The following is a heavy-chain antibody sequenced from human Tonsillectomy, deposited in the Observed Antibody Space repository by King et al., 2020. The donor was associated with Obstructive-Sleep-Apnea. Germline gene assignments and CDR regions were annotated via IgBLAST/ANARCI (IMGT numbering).Heavy chain of an antibody. D-gene: IGHD6-13*01. J-gene: IGHJ5*02. Sequence: VQLQQWGAGLLKPSETLSLTCAVYGGSFSGYYWSWIRQPPGKGLEWIGEINHSGSTNYNPSLKSRVTISLDTSKNQFSLKLSSVTAADTAVYYCARESAAAGQNWFDPWGQGTLVTGSS. V-gene: IGHV4-34*01. CDR3: ARESAAAGQNWFDP. CDR2: INHSGST. CDR1: GGSFSGYY.